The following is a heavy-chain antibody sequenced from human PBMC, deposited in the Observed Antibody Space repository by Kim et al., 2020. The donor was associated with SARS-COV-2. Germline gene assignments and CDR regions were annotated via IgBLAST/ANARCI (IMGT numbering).Heavy chain of an antibody. D-gene: IGHD1-1*01. CDR1: GFTFGNHN. J-gene: IGHJ6*03. CDR3: AREVVPEDIYNSYYYDYY. CDR2: ITSSSTYT. Sequence: GGSLRLSCAASGFTFGNHNMNWVRQAPGKSLEWVSSITSSSTYTYYADSVKGRFTISRDNAKNSLYLQMNSLRAEDSAVYYCAREVVPEDIYNSYYYDYY. V-gene: IGHV3-21*01.